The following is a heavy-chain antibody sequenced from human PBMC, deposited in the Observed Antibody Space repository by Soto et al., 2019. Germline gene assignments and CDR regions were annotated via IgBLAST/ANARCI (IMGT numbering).Heavy chain of an antibody. CDR3: AADMGGYIYSLATY. J-gene: IGHJ4*02. CDR2: IDVGSANS. D-gene: IGHD5-18*01. CDR1: GLTFSSSA. Sequence: QMQLVQSGPEVKKPGTSVKVSCKASGLTFSSSAVHWVRQARGHRLEWIGWIDVGSANSNYAQMLQERVTISRDRSTSTAYTELTRLRPEDPAVYYCAADMGGYIYSLATYLRQGTLVTVSS. V-gene: IGHV1-58*01.